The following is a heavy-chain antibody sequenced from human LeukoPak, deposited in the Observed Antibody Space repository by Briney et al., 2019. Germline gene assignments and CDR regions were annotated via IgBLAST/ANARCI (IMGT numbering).Heavy chain of an antibody. CDR3: ARWYRAAAGRFDY. CDR2: IYYSGST. Sequence: SETLSLTCTVSGGSFSSYYWSWIRQPPGKGLEWIGYIYYSGSTNYNPSLEGRVTISVDTSKNQFSLKLSSVTAADTAVYYCARWYRAAAGRFDYWGQGTLVTVSS. J-gene: IGHJ4*02. CDR1: GGSFSSYY. D-gene: IGHD6-13*01. V-gene: IGHV4-59*01.